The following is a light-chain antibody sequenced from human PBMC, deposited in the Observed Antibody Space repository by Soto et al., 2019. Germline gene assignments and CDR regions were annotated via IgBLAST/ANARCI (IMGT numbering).Light chain of an antibody. CDR1: SSNIGAGYD. J-gene: IGLJ1*01. CDR3: QSYDSSLSAYV. V-gene: IGLV1-40*01. CDR2: SSY. Sequence: QSVLTQPPSVSGAPGQRVTISCTGSSSNIGAGYDVHWFQQFPGTAPKLLIYSSYNRPSGVPDRFSGSKSGTSASLAITGLQAEDEADFYCQSYDSSLSAYVFGNGTKVTVL.